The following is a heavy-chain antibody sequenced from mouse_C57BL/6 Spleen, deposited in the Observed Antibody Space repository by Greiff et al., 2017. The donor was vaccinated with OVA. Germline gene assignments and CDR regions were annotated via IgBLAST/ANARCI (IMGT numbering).Heavy chain of an antibody. J-gene: IGHJ4*01. CDR2: ISDGGSYT. D-gene: IGHD2-4*01. V-gene: IGHV5-4*01. CDR1: GFTFSSYA. Sequence: VKLEESGGGLVKPGGSLKLSCAASGFTFSSYAMSWVRQTPEKRLEWVATISDGGSYTYYPDNVKGRFTISRDNAKNNLYLQMSHLKSEDTAMYYCAREIYYDYDDAMDYWGQGTSVTVSS. CDR3: AREIYYDYDDAMDY.